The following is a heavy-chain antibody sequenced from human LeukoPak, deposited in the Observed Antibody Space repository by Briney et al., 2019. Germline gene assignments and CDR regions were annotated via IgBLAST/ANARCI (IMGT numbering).Heavy chain of an antibody. CDR2: INHSGST. D-gene: IGHD4-17*01. Sequence: PSETLSLTCIVSGGSISTYYWSWIRQPPGKGLEWIGEINHSGSTNYNPSLKSRVTISVDTSKNQFSLKLSSVTAADTAVYYCARLYGETGNYWGQGTLVTVSS. J-gene: IGHJ4*02. V-gene: IGHV4-34*01. CDR1: GGSISTYY. CDR3: ARLYGETGNY.